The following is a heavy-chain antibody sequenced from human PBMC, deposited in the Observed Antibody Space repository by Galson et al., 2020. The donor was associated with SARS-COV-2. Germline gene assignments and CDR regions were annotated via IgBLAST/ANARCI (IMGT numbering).Heavy chain of an antibody. CDR2: ISSSSSDI. J-gene: IGHJ2*01. V-gene: IGHV3-21*01. CDR3: ARPYCSSTSCNRWYFDL. CDR1: GFTFSSYN. D-gene: IGHD2-2*01. Sequence: GGSLRLSCAASGFTFSSYNMNWVRQAPGKGLEWVSSISSSSSDIYYADSVKGRFTISRDNAKNSLYLQMNSLRAEDTAVYYCARPYCSSTSCNRWYFDLWGRGTLVTVSS.